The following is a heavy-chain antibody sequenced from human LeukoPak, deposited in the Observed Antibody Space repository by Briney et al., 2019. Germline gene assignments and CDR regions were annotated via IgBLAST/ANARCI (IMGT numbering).Heavy chain of an antibody. CDR1: GFTFSSYS. CDR2: MNSRSSSK. V-gene: IGHV3-21*01. J-gene: IGHJ6*04. CDR3: ARGPTMKMDV. Sequence: PGGSLRLSCAASGFTFSSYSMNWVRQAPGKGLEWVSSMNSRSSSKYYADSVKGRFTISRDNAKDSLYLQMNSLRAEDTAVYYCARGPTMKMDVWGKGTTVTVSS. D-gene: IGHD3-22*01.